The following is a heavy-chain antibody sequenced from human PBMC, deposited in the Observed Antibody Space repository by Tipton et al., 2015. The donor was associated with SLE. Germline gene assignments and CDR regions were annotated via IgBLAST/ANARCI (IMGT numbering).Heavy chain of an antibody. J-gene: IGHJ4*02. V-gene: IGHV4-59*11. D-gene: IGHD3-10*01. CDR2: IYYSGST. CDR1: GGSISSHY. CDR3: ARAGLLWFRELFDY. Sequence: TLSLTCTVSGGSISSHYWSWFRQPPGKGLEWIGYIYYSGSTNYNPSLKSRVTISVDTSKNQFSLKLSSVTAADTAVYFCARAGLLWFRELFDYWGQGTLVTVSS.